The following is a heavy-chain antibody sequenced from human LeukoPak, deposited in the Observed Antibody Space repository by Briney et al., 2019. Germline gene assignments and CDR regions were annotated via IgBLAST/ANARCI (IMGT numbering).Heavy chain of an antibody. CDR3: AFYYYYGMDV. J-gene: IGHJ6*02. CDR2: ISGSSSYI. CDR1: GFTFSIYG. Sequence: GGSLRLSCAASGFTFSIYGMSWVRQAPGKGLEWVSSISGSSSYIYYADSVKGRFTISRDNAKKSLYLQLSSLRAENTAVYYCAFYYYYGMDVWGQRTTVTVS. V-gene: IGHV3-21*01.